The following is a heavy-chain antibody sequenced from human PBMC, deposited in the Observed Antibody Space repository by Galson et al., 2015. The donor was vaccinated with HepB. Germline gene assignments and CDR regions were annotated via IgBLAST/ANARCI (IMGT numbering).Heavy chain of an antibody. V-gene: IGHV3-20*04. D-gene: IGHD6-19*01. CDR1: GFTFDDYG. J-gene: IGHJ4*02. CDR3: ARDGGYSSGWSYFDY. Sequence: SLRLSCAASGFTFDDYGMSWVRHAPGKGLEWVSGINWNGGSTGYADSVKGRSTISRDNAKNSLYLQMNSLRAEDTALYYCARDGGYSSGWSYFDYWGQGTLVTVSS. CDR2: INWNGGST.